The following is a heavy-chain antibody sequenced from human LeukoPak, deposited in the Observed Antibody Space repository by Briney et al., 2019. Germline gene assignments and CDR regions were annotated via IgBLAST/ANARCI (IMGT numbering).Heavy chain of an antibody. CDR2: IIPIFGTA. Sequence: SVKVSCKDSGGTFSSYAISWVRQAPGQGLEWMGGIIPIFGTANYAQKFQGRVTITADESTSTAYMELSSLRSEDTAVYYCARSFHSGYDYFDYWGQGTLVTVSS. J-gene: IGHJ4*02. D-gene: IGHD5-12*01. CDR1: GGTFSSYA. V-gene: IGHV1-69*13. CDR3: ARSFHSGYDYFDY.